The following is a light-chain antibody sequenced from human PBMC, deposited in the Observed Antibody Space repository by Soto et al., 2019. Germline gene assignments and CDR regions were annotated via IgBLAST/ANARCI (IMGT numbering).Light chain of an antibody. CDR2: KAS. J-gene: IGKJ2*01. Sequence: DIQMTQSPSTLSASVGDRVTITCRASQSISSWLAWYQQKPGKAPKLLIYKASSLESGVPSRFSGSGSGTEFTPTISTLQNDDLASYYSQQYNIYSYTFGKQTKQAIK. CDR1: QSISSW. V-gene: IGKV1-5*03. CDR3: QQYNIYSYT.